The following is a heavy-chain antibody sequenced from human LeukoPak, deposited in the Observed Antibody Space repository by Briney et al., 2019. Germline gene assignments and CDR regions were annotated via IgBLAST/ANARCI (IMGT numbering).Heavy chain of an antibody. CDR3: AQDRGESGYYATFDY. D-gene: IGHD3-22*01. Sequence: GGSLRLSCAASGFTFSNYAMGWVRQAPGKGLEWVSLISGSGGGTYFADSVKGRFTISRDNSKNTLYLQMNSLRAEDTGVYYCAQDRGESGYYATFDYWGQGTLVTVSS. V-gene: IGHV3-23*01. CDR1: GFTFSNYA. CDR2: ISGSGGGT. J-gene: IGHJ4*02.